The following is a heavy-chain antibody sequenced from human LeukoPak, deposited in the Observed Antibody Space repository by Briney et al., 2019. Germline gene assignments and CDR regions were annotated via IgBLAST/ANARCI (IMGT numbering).Heavy chain of an antibody. CDR1: VYTFTSYG. J-gene: IGHJ3*02. CDR3: ARESHRVFRAFDI. CDR2: ISAYNGNT. V-gene: IGHV1-18*01. Sequence: ASVKVSCKASVYTFTSYGISWVRQAPGQGLEWMGWISAYNGNTDYAQKLQGRVTMTTDTSTSTAYMELRSLRSDDTAVYYCARESHRVFRAFDIWGQGTMVTVSS. D-gene: IGHD6-13*01.